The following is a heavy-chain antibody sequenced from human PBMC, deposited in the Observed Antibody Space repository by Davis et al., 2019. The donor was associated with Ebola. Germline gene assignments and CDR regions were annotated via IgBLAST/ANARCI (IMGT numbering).Heavy chain of an antibody. V-gene: IGHV3-43*02. D-gene: IGHD2-2*03. CDR3: ARDGSGYCSSTSCYGEYYYYYGMDV. Sequence: GESLKISCAASGFTFDDYAMHWVRQAPGKGLEWVSLISGDGGSTYYADSVKGRFTISRDNSKNSLYLQMNSLRTEDTALYYCARDGSGYCSSTSCYGEYYYYYGMDVWGQGTTVTVSS. CDR1: GFTFDDYA. J-gene: IGHJ6*02. CDR2: ISGDGGST.